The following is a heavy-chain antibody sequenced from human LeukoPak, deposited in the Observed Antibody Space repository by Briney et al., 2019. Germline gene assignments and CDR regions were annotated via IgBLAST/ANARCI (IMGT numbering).Heavy chain of an antibody. CDR1: GFDFSDFY. D-gene: IGHD2-15*01. CDR2: IRTKPNSYTT. J-gene: IGHJ4*02. CDR3: TRQHCSGGTCSYVDY. Sequence: GGSLRLSCAASGFDFSDFYMHWVRQASGRGLEWVGLIRTKPNSYTTVYAASVKGRFTISRDDSKNTAYLQMNSLKAEDTAVYYCTRQHCSGGTCSYVDYWGQGTLVTVSS. V-gene: IGHV3-73*01.